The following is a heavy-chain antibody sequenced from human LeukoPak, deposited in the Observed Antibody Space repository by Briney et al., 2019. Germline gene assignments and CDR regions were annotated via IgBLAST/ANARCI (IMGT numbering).Heavy chain of an antibody. CDR1: GDSLSSHY. CDR3: ARNVGWYSHDS. J-gene: IGHJ4*02. CDR2: IYGSGST. V-gene: IGHV4-59*08. D-gene: IGHD6-19*01. Sequence: SETLSLSCTVSGDSLSSHYWSWIRQPPGKGLEWIGYIYGSGSTHYDPSLRSRVTISEDTSKNQFSLKLTSVTAADTAVYYCARNVGWYSHDSWGQGTLVTVSS.